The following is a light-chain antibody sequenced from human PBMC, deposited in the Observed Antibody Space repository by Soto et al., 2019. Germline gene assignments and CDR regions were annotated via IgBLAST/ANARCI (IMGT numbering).Light chain of an antibody. Sequence: DIQMTQSPSSVSASVGDRVTITCRASQGVSSWLAWYQQKPGRAPKLLIYGASTLQSGVPSRFSGSGSGTDFSLTITTLQPEDSATYDCQQAYTFPLTFGGGTKVEIE. CDR3: QQAYTFPLT. CDR1: QGVSSW. J-gene: IGKJ4*01. CDR2: GAS. V-gene: IGKV1-12*01.